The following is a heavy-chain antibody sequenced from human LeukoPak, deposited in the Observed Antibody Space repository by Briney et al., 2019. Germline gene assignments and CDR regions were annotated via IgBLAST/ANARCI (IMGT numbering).Heavy chain of an antibody. CDR3: VRDRDFYAMDY. CDR1: GFTFRSYW. CDR2: IGKDGSGK. J-gene: IGHJ4*02. D-gene: IGHD2-2*01. Sequence: GGSLRLSCAASGFTFRSYWMGWVRQAAGKGLEWVANIGKDGSGKNYLDSVKGRFTISGDNAKNSLYLQMNSLRAEDTAVYYCVRDRDFYAMDYWGQGALVTVSS. V-gene: IGHV3-7*01.